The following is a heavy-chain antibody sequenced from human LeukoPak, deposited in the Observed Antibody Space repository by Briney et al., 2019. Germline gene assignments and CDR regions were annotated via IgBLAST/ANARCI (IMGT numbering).Heavy chain of an antibody. D-gene: IGHD5-12*01. J-gene: IGHJ4*02. CDR1: GFTFSSYS. Sequence: GGSLRLSCAASGFTFSSYSMNWVRQAPGKGLEWVSYISSSSSTIYYADSVKGRFTISRDNAKNSLYLQMNSLRAEDTAVYYCARDSDYVYWGQGTLVTVSS. CDR3: ARDSDYVY. CDR2: ISSSSSTI. V-gene: IGHV3-48*01.